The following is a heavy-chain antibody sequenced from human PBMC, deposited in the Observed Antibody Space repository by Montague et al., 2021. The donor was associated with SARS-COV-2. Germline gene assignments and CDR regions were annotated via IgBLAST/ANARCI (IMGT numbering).Heavy chain of an antibody. CDR2: GYYNGDA. Sequence: SETLSLTCTVSGGSTASHYWNWSRQSPGQGPEWMCYGYYNGDAKYNPSLHSRVTISIDTSENQFSLRLNSVTAADTAVYFCARGWAFDPWGQGSLVTVSS. CDR3: ARGWAFDP. CDR1: GGSTASHY. J-gene: IGHJ3*01. V-gene: IGHV4-59*08. D-gene: IGHD6-19*01.